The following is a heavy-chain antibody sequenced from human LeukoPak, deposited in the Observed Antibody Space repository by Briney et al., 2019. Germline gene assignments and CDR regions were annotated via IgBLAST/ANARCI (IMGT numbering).Heavy chain of an antibody. Sequence: SETLSLTCTDPLGSLSVYKTSSVPQPAGKGLEWIVRIYTSGSTNYNPSLKSRVTMSVDTSKNQFSLKLRSVNATDTYLYYCTRSNGGNWYAFDIWGQGTVVTVSS. CDR2: IYTSGST. J-gene: IGHJ3*02. CDR3: TRSNGGNWYAFDI. D-gene: IGHD4-23*01. V-gene: IGHV4-4*07. CDR1: LGSLSVYK.